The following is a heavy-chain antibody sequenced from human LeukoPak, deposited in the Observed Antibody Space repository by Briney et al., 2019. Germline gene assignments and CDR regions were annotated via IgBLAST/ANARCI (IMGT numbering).Heavy chain of an antibody. V-gene: IGHV3-7*01. Sequence: TGGSLRLSCAASGFTFSSYWMSWVRQAPGKGLEWVANIKQDGSEKHYVDSVKGRFTISRDNAKNSLYLQMNSLRAEDTAVYYCARDKHCTNGVCYSPSYAFDIWGQGTMVTVSS. J-gene: IGHJ3*02. D-gene: IGHD2-8*01. CDR1: GFTFSSYW. CDR3: ARDKHCTNGVCYSPSYAFDI. CDR2: IKQDGSEK.